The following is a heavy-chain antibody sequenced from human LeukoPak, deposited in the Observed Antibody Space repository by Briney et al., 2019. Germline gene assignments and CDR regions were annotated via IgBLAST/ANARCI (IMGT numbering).Heavy chain of an antibody. CDR1: GFTVSSNY. J-gene: IGHJ4*02. Sequence: GGSLRLSCAASGFTVSSNYMSWVRQAPGKGLEWVSVIYSGGSTYYADSVKGRSTISRDNSKNTLYLQMNSLRAEDTAVYYCARDDPCGGDCYWDYWGQGTLVTVSS. V-gene: IGHV3-53*01. CDR3: ARDDPCGGDCYWDY. D-gene: IGHD2-21*02. CDR2: IYSGGST.